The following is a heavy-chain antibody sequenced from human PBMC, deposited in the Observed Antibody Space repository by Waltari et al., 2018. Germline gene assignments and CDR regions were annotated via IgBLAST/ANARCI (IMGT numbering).Heavy chain of an antibody. Sequence: EVQLVESGGGLVQPGGSLRLSCTASAFLFSAYWMHWVRQVPGEGLVCVSRINGDGSGTTYADSVKGRFTITRDNARNTLYLEINSVRTEDTGVYYCAREENYYYAMDVWGQGTAVTVSS. V-gene: IGHV3-74*01. J-gene: IGHJ6*02. CDR2: INGDGSGT. CDR1: AFLFSAYW. CDR3: AREENYYYAMDV.